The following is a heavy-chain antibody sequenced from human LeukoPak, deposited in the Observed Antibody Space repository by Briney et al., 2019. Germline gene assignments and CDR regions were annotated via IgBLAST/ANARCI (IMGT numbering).Heavy chain of an antibody. D-gene: IGHD3-16*02. J-gene: IGHJ4*02. CDR1: GGTFSSYA. CDR3: ARGGPGYDYVWGSYRCDY. V-gene: IGHV1-69*13. CDR2: IIPIFGTA. Sequence: SVKVSCKASGGTFSSYAISWVRQAPGQGLEWMGGIIPIFGTANYAQKFQGRVTITADESTSTAYMERSSLRSEDTAVYYCARGGPGYDYVWGSYRCDYWGQGTLVTVSS.